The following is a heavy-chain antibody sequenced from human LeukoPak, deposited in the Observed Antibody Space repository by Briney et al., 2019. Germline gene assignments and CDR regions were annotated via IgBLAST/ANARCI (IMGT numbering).Heavy chain of an antibody. D-gene: IGHD3-22*01. Sequence: AASVKVSCKASGYTFTGYYMHWVRQAPGQGLEWMGWINPNSGGTNYAQKFQGRVTMTRDTSISTAYMELSRLRSDDTAVYYCAREYYYDSSGYHMRGYYDGMDVWGQATTVTVSS. CDR1: GYTFTGYY. CDR3: AREYYYDSSGYHMRGYYDGMDV. CDR2: INPNSGGT. J-gene: IGHJ6*02. V-gene: IGHV1-2*02.